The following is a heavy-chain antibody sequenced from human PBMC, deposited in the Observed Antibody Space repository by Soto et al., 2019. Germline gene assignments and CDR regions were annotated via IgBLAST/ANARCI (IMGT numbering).Heavy chain of an antibody. CDR3: AKDLNLLWFGDRYYGMDV. D-gene: IGHD3-10*01. J-gene: IGHJ6*02. CDR2: ISGSGGST. CDR1: GFTFSSYA. Sequence: PGGSLRLSCAASGFTFSSYAMSWVRQAPGKGLEWVSAISGSGGSTYYADSVKGRFTISRDNSKNTLYLQMNSLRAEDTAVYYCAKDLNLLWFGDRYYGMDVWGQGTTVTVSS. V-gene: IGHV3-23*01.